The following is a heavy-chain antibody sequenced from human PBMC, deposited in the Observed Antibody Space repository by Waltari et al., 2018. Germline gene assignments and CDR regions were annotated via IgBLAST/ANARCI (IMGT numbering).Heavy chain of an antibody. CDR1: GLTFGSHG. CDR2: IKTDGGET. J-gene: IGHJ4*02. V-gene: IGHV3-7*01. D-gene: IGHD6-13*01. Sequence: VDVAASGGSLVQPGGSLRPIGAASGLTFGSHGMAWVRQAPGKGLEWVANIKTDGGETYYVDSVKGRFTISRDNTKNSLYLQMSSLRAEDTAVYYCAIGGVETSWYWRYWGQGTLVTVSS. CDR3: AIGGVETSWYWRY.